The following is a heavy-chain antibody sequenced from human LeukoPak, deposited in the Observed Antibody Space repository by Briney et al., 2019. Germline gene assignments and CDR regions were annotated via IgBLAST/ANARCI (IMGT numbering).Heavy chain of an antibody. Sequence: SETLSLTCTVSGYSISSAYYWGWIRRPPGKGLEWIGSINHSGITYYNPSLKSRVTISVDMSKNQFSLKLTSVTAADTAVYYCARDRPTGTFDYWGQGTLVTVSS. CDR2: INHSGIT. J-gene: IGHJ4*02. CDR3: ARDRPTGTFDY. CDR1: GYSISSAYY. D-gene: IGHD1-1*01. V-gene: IGHV4-38-2*02.